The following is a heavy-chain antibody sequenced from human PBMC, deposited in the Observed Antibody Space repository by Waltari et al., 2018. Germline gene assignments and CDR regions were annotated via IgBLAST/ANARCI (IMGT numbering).Heavy chain of an antibody. CDR3: ARERAARIPDY. CDR1: GGSFSGYY. V-gene: IGHV4-34*01. Sequence: QVQLQQWGAGLLKPSETQSLTCAVYGGSFSGYYWSWIRQPPGKGLEWIGEINHSGSTNYNPSLKGRVTISVDPSKNQFSLKLSSVTAADTAVYYCARERAARIPDYWGQGTLVTVSS. D-gene: IGHD6-6*01. J-gene: IGHJ4*02. CDR2: INHSGST.